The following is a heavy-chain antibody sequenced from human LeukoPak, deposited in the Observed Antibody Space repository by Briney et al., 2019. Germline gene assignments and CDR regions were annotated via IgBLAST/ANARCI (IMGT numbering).Heavy chain of an antibody. D-gene: IGHD3-10*01. Sequence: GGSLRLSCAASGFTFSNAWMSWVRQAPGKGLEWVGRIKSKTDGGTTDYAAPVKGRFTISRDDSKNTLYLQMNSLRTEDTAVYYCTTDLQRVVVPAAQDYYGSGSYYMVDYWGQGTLVTVSS. J-gene: IGHJ4*02. V-gene: IGHV3-15*01. CDR2: IKSKTDGGTT. CDR1: GFTFSNAW. CDR3: TTDLQRVVVPAAQDYYGSGSYYMVDY.